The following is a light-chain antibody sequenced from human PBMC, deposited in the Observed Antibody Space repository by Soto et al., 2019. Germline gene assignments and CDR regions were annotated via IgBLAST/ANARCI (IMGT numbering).Light chain of an antibody. J-gene: IGLJ3*02. CDR3: SSYAGSNIWV. V-gene: IGLV2-8*01. CDR1: SSDVGGYNY. Sequence: QSALTQPPSASGSPGQSVTISCTGTSSDVGGYNYVSWYQQHPGKAPKLMIYEVSKRPSGVPDRLSGSKSGNTASLTVSGLQAEDEADYYCSSYAGSNIWVFGGGTKLTV. CDR2: EVS.